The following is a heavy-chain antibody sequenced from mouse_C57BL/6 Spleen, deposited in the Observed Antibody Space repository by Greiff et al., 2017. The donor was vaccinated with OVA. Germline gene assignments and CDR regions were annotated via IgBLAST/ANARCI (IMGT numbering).Heavy chain of an antibody. D-gene: IGHD2-3*01. Sequence: EVQLQQSGPGLVKPSQSLSLTCSVSGYSITSGYYWHWIRQFPGNKLEWMGYISYDGSNNYNPSLKNRISITRDTSKNQFFLKLNSVTTEDTATYYCARVNLFVFDYWGQGTTLTVSS. CDR1: GYSITSGYY. V-gene: IGHV3-6*01. J-gene: IGHJ2*01. CDR3: ARVNLFVFDY. CDR2: ISYDGSN.